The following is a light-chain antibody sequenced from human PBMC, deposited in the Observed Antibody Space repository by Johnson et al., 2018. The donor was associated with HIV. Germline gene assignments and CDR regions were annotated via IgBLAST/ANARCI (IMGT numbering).Light chain of an antibody. Sequence: QSVLTQPPSVSAAPGQKVTISCSGSSSNIGNNYVSWYQQLPGTAPKLLIYENNKRPSGIPARFSGSKSGTSATMGITGLQSGDEADYYCGTWDSSLSAYVFGTGTKLTVL. CDR1: SSNIGNNY. V-gene: IGLV1-51*02. J-gene: IGLJ1*01. CDR3: GTWDSSLSAYV. CDR2: ENN.